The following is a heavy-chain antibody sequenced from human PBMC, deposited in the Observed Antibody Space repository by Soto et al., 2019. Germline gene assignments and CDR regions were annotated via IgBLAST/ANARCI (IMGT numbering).Heavy chain of an antibody. V-gene: IGHV1-69*13. D-gene: IGHD2-8*01. J-gene: IGHJ4*02. CDR3: ARASPGYCTNGVCPYYFDY. Sequence: SVKVSCKASGGTFSSYAISWVRQAPGQGLEWMGGIIPIFGTANYAQKFQGRVTITADESTSTAYMELSSLRSEDTAVYYCARASPGYCTNGVCPYYFDYCGQGSLVTVSS. CDR1: GGTFSSYA. CDR2: IIPIFGTA.